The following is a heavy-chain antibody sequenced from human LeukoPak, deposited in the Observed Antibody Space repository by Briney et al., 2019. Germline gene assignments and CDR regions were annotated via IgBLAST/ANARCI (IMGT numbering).Heavy chain of an antibody. V-gene: IGHV4-59*01. CDR3: ARDRGLGSPRLDY. Sequence: PSETLSLTCTVSGGSISSYYWSWIRQPPGKGLEWIGYIYYSGSTNYNPSLKSRVTISVDTSKNQFSLKLSSVTAADTAVYYCARDRGLGSPRLDYWGQGTLVTVSS. D-gene: IGHD3-10*01. CDR1: GGSISSYY. CDR2: IYYSGST. J-gene: IGHJ4*02.